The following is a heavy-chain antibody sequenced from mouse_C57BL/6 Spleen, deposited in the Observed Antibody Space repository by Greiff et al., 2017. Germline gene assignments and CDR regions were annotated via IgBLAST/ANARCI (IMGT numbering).Heavy chain of an antibody. CDR2: IDPEDGDT. J-gene: IGHJ2*01. V-gene: IGHV14-1*01. D-gene: IGHD5-5*01. CDR3: TTAYLLT. Sequence: VQLQQSGAELVRPGASVNLSCTASGFNIKDYFMHWVKQRPEQGLEWIGRIDPEDGDTESAPKFQGKATMTADTSSNTAYLELRSLTSQDTAGYCCTTAYLLTGGKGTTPTVSS. CDR1: GFNIKDYF.